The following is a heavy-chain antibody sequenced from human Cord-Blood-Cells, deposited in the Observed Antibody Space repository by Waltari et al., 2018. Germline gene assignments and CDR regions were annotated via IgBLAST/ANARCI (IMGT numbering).Heavy chain of an antibody. J-gene: IGHJ4*02. CDR3: ARVRYSGSYYYFDY. V-gene: IGHV4-38-2*01. D-gene: IGHD1-26*01. CDR1: GYSFRSGYY. Sequence: QVQLQESGPGLVKPSETLSLTCAVSGYSFRSGYYWGWIRQPPGKGLEWIGSIYHSGSTYYNPSLKSRVTISVDTSKNQFSLKLSSVTAADTAVYYCARVRYSGSYYYFDYWGQGTLVTVSS. CDR2: IYHSGST.